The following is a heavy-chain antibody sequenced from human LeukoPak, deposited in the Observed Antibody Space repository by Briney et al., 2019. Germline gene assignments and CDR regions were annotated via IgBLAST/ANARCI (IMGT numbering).Heavy chain of an antibody. D-gene: IGHD7-27*01. CDR2: ITTSDGNT. Sequence: GGSLRLSCAASGFTFSSYTMSWVRQAPGKGLEWVSTITTSDGNTYYADFVKGRFTVSRDNSKNTLFLQMNSLRAEDTAVYYCAKDGGLWVSAHWGDSWGRGTLVTVSS. CDR1: GFTFSSYT. J-gene: IGHJ4*02. CDR3: AKDGGLWVSAHWGDS. V-gene: IGHV3-23*01.